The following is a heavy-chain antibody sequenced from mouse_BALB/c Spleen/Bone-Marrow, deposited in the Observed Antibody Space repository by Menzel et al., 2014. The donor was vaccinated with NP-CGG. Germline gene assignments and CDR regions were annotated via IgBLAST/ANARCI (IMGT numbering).Heavy chain of an antibody. CDR1: GFSLTSSG. CDR2: ICAGGST. Sequence: VQRVESGPGLVAPSQSLSITCTVSGFSLTSSGVPWVRQPPGKGLEWLGVICAGGSTNYNSALMSRLSISKDNSKSQVFLKMNRLQTDDTAMYDCARGGEFTTSAFDYGGQGTTLTVSS. J-gene: IGHJ2*01. CDR3: ARGGEFTTSAFDY. V-gene: IGHV2-9*02. D-gene: IGHD1-1*01.